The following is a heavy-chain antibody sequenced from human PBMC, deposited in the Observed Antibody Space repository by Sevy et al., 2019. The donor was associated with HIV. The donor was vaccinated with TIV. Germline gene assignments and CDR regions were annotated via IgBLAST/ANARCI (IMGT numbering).Heavy chain of an antibody. Sequence: ASVKVPCKASGGTFNRYAISWVRQAPGHGLEWLGGIIPIFGTTNYAQKFQGRVTITADESTSTAYMEVSSLRSEDTAVYYCARLTVAGLGGWFDPWGHGTLVTVSS. V-gene: IGHV1-69*13. D-gene: IGHD6-19*01. CDR2: IIPIFGTT. CDR1: GGTFNRYA. J-gene: IGHJ5*02. CDR3: ARLTVAGLGGWFDP.